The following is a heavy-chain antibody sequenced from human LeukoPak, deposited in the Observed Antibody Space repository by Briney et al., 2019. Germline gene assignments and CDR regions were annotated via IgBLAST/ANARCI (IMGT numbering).Heavy chain of an antibody. V-gene: IGHV6-1*01. CDR1: GDSVSSNSAA. CDR3: ARVRSYCGGDCYYFDY. Sequence: SQTLSLTCAISGDSVSSNSAAWNWIRQSPSRGLEWLGRTYYRSKWFNDYAVSVKSRITINPDTSKNQFSLQLNSVTPEDTALYYRARVRSYCGGDCYYFDYWGQGTLVTVSS. D-gene: IGHD2-21*02. CDR2: TYYRSKWFN. J-gene: IGHJ4*02.